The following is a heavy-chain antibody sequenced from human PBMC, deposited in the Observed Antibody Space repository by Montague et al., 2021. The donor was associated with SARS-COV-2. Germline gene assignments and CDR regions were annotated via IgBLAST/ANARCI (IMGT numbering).Heavy chain of an antibody. V-gene: IGHV4-61*02. CDR1: CGSISSGSYY. D-gene: IGHD3-3*01. Sequence: TLSLTCTVSCGSISSGSYYWSWIRQPAGKGLEWIGRIYTSGTTDYSXPLKSRVTISVDTSKNQFSLKLTSVTAADTAVYYCARAQSGSWARLDNWGQGRLVTVSS. J-gene: IGHJ4*02. CDR2: IYTSGTT. CDR3: ARAQSGSWARLDN.